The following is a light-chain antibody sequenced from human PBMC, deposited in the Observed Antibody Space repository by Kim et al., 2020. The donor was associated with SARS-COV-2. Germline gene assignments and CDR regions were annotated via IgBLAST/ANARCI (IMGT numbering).Light chain of an antibody. CDR1: QSVGTE. Sequence: DIVMTQSPGTLSVSPGETATLSCGASQSVGTELAWYLQKPGQAPRLLIFGAFNRATGIPGRFSGGGSGTEFTLTISSLQSEDFAVYYCKQYNDWPLTFGGGTKMEIK. CDR2: GAF. V-gene: IGKV3-15*01. J-gene: IGKJ4*01. CDR3: KQYNDWPLT.